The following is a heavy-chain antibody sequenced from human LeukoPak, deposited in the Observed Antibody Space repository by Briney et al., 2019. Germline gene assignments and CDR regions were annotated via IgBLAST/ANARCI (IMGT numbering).Heavy chain of an antibody. CDR2: INPNSGGT. CDR1: GYTFTGYY. CDR3: ARGNRYSSSWSPLSRYYYYMDV. Sequence: ASVKVSCKASGYTFTGYYMHWVRQAPGQGLEWMGWINPNSGGTNYAQKFQGRVTMTRDTSISTAYMELSRLRSDDTAVYYCARGNRYSSSWSPLSRYYYYMDVWGKGTTVTISS. J-gene: IGHJ6*03. D-gene: IGHD6-13*01. V-gene: IGHV1-2*02.